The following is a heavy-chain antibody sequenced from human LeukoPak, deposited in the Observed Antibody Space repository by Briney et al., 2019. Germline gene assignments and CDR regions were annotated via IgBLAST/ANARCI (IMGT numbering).Heavy chain of an antibody. Sequence: GGSLRLSCAASGFTFSSYGTHWVRQAPGKGLEWVAVISYDGSNKYYADSVKGRFTISRDNSKNTLYLQMNSLRAEDTAVYYCAKCDTYGLEGGFDYWGQGTLVTVSS. D-gene: IGHD5-18*01. V-gene: IGHV3-30*18. CDR1: GFTFSSYG. J-gene: IGHJ4*02. CDR2: ISYDGSNK. CDR3: AKCDTYGLEGGFDY.